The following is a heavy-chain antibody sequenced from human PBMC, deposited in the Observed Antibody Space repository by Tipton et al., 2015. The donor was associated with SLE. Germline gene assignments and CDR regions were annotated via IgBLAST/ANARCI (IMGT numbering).Heavy chain of an antibody. CDR1: GGSISSYY. Sequence: TLSLTCTVSGGSISSYYWSWIRQPPGKGLEWIGYIDYSWSTNYNPSLESRVAISLDSSKNQFSLQLTSVTAADTALYFCTSGSGGYQRTDYWGQGTLVTVSS. CDR3: TSGSGGYQRTDY. J-gene: IGHJ4*02. D-gene: IGHD5-12*01. V-gene: IGHV4-59*08. CDR2: IDYSWST.